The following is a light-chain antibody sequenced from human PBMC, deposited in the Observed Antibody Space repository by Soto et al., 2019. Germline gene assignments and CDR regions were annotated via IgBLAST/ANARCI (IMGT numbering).Light chain of an antibody. CDR1: SSDVGGYKY. CDR3: SSYAGSNNLGV. J-gene: IGLJ1*01. CDR2: EVS. V-gene: IGLV2-8*01. Sequence: QSALTQPPSASGSPGQSVTISCTGTSSDVGGYKYVSWYQQHPGKAPKLMIYEVSKRPSGVPDRFSGSKSGNTASLTVSGLQAEDEADYYCSSYAGSNNLGVFGTGTKRTVL.